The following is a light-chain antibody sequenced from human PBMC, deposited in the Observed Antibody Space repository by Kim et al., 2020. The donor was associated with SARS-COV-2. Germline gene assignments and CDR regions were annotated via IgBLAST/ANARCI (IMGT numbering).Light chain of an antibody. CDR3: QQYNNWPLT. CDR2: GAS. J-gene: IGKJ4*01. CDR1: QSVSSN. Sequence: SVSPGERATLSCRASQSVSSNLAWYQQKPGQAPRLPIYGASTRATGIPARFSGSGSGTEFTLTISSLQSEDFAVYYCQQYNNWPLTFGGGTKVEI. V-gene: IGKV3-15*01.